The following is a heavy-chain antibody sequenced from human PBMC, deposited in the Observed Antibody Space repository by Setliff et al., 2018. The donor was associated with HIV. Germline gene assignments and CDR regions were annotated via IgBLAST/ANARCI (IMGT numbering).Heavy chain of an antibody. V-gene: IGHV4-4*09. CDR1: GGSISSYY. Sequence: ASETLSLTCTVSGGSISSYYWNWIRQLPGKGLEWIGHIAASGDPNYNTSLKSRVTISVDMSKNQFSLRLTSVTAADTAVYYCARDRGPLDVWGQGTLVTVSS. J-gene: IGHJ4*02. CDR2: IAASGDP. D-gene: IGHD2-15*01. CDR3: ARDRGPLDV.